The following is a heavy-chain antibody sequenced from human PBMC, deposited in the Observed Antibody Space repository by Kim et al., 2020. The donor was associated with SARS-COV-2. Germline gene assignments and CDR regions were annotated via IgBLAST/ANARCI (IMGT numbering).Heavy chain of an antibody. J-gene: IGHJ6*02. V-gene: IGHV3-15*01. CDR1: GFTFSNAW. CDR3: TTDYDSLPGYYRYYYYYGMDV. D-gene: IGHD3-9*01. CDR2: IKSKTDGGTT. Sequence: GGSLRLSCAASGFTFSNAWMSWVRQAPGKGLEWVGRIKSKTDGGTTDYAAPVKGRFTISRDDSKNTLYLQMNSLKTEDTAVYYCTTDYDSLPGYYRYYYYYGMDVWGPGTTVTVSS.